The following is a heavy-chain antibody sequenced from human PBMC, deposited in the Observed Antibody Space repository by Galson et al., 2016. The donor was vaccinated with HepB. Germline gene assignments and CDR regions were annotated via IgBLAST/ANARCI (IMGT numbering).Heavy chain of an antibody. CDR2: IDWDNDQ. J-gene: IGHJ4*02. Sequence: PALVKPTQTLTLTCTFSGFLLSTSRMRVSWIRQPPGKALEWLARIDWDNDQFFTPSLKSRLTISKDTSKNQVVLTMTNMDPVHTATYYCARMGRAYHYFDSWGQGTLVTVSS. CDR3: ARMGRAYHYFDS. V-gene: IGHV2-70*04. D-gene: IGHD2-2*01. CDR1: GFLLSTSRMR.